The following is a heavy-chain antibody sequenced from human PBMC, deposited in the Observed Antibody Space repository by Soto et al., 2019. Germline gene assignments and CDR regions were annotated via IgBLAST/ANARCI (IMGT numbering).Heavy chain of an antibody. CDR1: DGSISSGGYY. J-gene: IGHJ6*03. V-gene: IGHV4-31*03. CDR3: ARERPPTSSYYYYYMDV. Sequence: SQPLSVTCTVADGSISSGGYYWSSISQHPGKGLEWIGYIYYSGSTYYNPSLKSRVTISVDTSKNQFSLKLSSVTAADTAVYYCARERPPTSSYYYYYMDVWGKGTTVTVSS. D-gene: IGHD6-25*01. CDR2: IYYSGST.